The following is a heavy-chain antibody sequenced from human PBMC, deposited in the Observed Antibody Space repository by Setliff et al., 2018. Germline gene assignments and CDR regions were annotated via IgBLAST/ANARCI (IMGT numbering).Heavy chain of an antibody. V-gene: IGHV1-2*02. J-gene: IGHJ6*03. CDR3: ARSPTRTTGSHYLGYYYYYMDF. D-gene: IGHD1-1*01. CDR1: QYTFTAYY. Sequence: ASVKVFCKASQYTFTAYYLHWVRQAPGQGLEWMGWINPNNGGTKYAQKFQGRVTMTRDTSISTGYMELSRLRCDDTAVYYCARSPTRTTGSHYLGYYYYYMDFWGKGTTVTAP. CDR2: INPNNGGT.